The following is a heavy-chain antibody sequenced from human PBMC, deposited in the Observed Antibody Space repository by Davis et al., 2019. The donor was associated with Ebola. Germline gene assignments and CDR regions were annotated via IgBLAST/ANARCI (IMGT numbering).Heavy chain of an antibody. Sequence: PSETLSLTCTVSGGSISSGDYYWSWIRQPPGKGLEWIGYIYYSGSTYYNPSLKSRVTISVDTSKNQFSLKLSSVTAADTAVYYCARVPTHYNRSRLSTYYYYGIDVWGQGTTVTVSS. V-gene: IGHV4-30-4*02. CDR3: ARVPTHYNRSRLSTYYYYGIDV. CDR1: GGSISSGDYY. CDR2: IYYSGST. D-gene: IGHD1-1*01. J-gene: IGHJ6*02.